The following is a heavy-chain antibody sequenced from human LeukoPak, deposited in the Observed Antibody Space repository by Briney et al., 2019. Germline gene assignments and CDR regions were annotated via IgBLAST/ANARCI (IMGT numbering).Heavy chain of an antibody. Sequence: GGSLRLSCAASGFTFSDYHMNWVRQAPGKGLEWVPYISGSGNTIYYEDSARGRFTISRDNAKNSLYLQMNSLRAEDTAVYFCARDPGITMVRGIIPYYYYYMDVWGTGTTVTVSS. CDR1: GFTFSDYH. J-gene: IGHJ6*03. CDR2: ISGSGNTI. D-gene: IGHD3-10*01. V-gene: IGHV3-11*04. CDR3: ARDPGITMVRGIIPYYYYYMDV.